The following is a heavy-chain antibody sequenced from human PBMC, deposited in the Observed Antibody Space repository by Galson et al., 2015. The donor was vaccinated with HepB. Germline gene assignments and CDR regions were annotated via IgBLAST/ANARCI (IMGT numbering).Heavy chain of an antibody. CDR3: ARGYLYYGFPARDYYGMDV. J-gene: IGHJ6*02. D-gene: IGHD3-10*01. Sequence: SVKVSCKASGYTFTSYGISWVRQAPGQGLEWMGWISAYNGNTNYAQKLQGRVTMTTDTSTSTAYMELRSLRSDDTAVYYCARGYLYYGFPARDYYGMDVWGQGTTVTVSS. CDR2: ISAYNGNT. V-gene: IGHV1-18*01. CDR1: GYTFTSYG.